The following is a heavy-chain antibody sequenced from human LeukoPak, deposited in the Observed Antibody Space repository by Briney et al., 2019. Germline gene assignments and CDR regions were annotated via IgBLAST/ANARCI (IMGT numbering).Heavy chain of an antibody. CDR3: AKDRARGSSRGFDY. D-gene: IGHD1-26*01. Sequence: GGSLRLSCAASGFTFDDYAMHWVRQAPGKGLEWVSGISWNSGSIGYADSVKGRFTISRDNAKNSLYLQMNSLRAEDTALYYCAKDRARGSSRGFDYWGQGTLVTVSS. CDR2: ISWNSGSI. J-gene: IGHJ4*02. CDR1: GFTFDDYA. V-gene: IGHV3-9*01.